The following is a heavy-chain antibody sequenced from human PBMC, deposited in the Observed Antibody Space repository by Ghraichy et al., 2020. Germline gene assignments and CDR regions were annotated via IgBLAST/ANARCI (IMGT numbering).Heavy chain of an antibody. CDR1: GLNVSINY. V-gene: IGHV3-53*01. CDR2: IYSDGRA. CDR3: AGDGYYDASGYYYYYYGMDV. J-gene: IGHJ6*02. D-gene: IGHD3-22*01. Sequence: GGSLRLSCAASGLNVSINYMSWVRQAPGKGLEWVSVIYSDGRANYADSVKGRFTISRDNFNNRLHLQMNNLIAEDTAVYFCAGDGYYDASGYYYYYYGMDVWGQGTTVTVSS.